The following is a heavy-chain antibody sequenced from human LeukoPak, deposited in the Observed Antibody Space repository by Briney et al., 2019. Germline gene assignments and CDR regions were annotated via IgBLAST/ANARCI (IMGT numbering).Heavy chain of an antibody. J-gene: IGHJ3*02. CDR3: ARLLRRGYSYGGDAFDI. Sequence: PSETLSLTCTVSGGSISSSSYYWGWIRQPPGKGLEWIGNIYYSGSTYYNPSLKSRVTISVDTSKNQFSLKLSSVTAADTAVYYCARLLRRGYSYGGDAFDIWGQGTMVTVSS. V-gene: IGHV4-39*07. CDR1: GGSISSSSYY. D-gene: IGHD5-18*01. CDR2: IYYSGST.